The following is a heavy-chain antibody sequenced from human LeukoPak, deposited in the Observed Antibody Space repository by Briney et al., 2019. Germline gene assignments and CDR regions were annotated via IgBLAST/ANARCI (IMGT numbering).Heavy chain of an antibody. CDR2: INSDGSIT. V-gene: IGHV3-74*01. D-gene: IGHD2-15*01. CDR1: GFTFTTYW. Sequence: GGSLRLSCAASGFTFTTYWMHWVRQAPGKGLVWVSHINSDGSITSYADSVKGRFTISRDNAKNTLYLQMNSLRAEDTAVYYCAKETCSGYSCYIFDYWGQGTLVTVSS. J-gene: IGHJ4*02. CDR3: AKETCSGYSCYIFDY.